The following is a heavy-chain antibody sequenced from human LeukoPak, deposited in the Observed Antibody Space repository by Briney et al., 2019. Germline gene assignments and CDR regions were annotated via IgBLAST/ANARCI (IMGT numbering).Heavy chain of an antibody. V-gene: IGHV3-30*04. J-gene: IGHJ4*02. D-gene: IGHD3-9*01. CDR1: GFTFTDYA. CDR2: ISSDGNVK. Sequence: GTSLRLSCVGSGFTFTDYAIHWLRQPPGKGMESVAFISSDGNVKFYVDSVKGRSTISRDNFRNTVSLEMTTLRPEDTAVYYCVRDLTYGARFDYWGQGTLVTVSS. CDR3: VRDLTYGARFDY.